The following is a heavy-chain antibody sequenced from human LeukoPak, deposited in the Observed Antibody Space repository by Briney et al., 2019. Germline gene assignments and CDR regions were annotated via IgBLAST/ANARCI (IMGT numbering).Heavy chain of an antibody. CDR2: ISGSGGST. D-gene: IGHD3-10*01. V-gene: IGHV3-23*01. Sequence: GGTLRLSCAASGFTFSSYAMSWVRQAPGKGLEWVSAISGSGGSTYYAGSVKGRFTISRDNSKNTLYLQMNSLRAEDTAVYYCAKATARGVYGSGSYSDYWGQGTLVTVSS. J-gene: IGHJ4*02. CDR1: GFTFSSYA. CDR3: AKATARGVYGSGSYSDY.